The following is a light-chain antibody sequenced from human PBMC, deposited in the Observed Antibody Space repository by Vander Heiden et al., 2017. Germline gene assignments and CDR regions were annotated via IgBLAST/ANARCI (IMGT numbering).Light chain of an antibody. Sequence: DIQMTQSPSSLSASVGDRVTITCRASQSISSYLNWYQQKPWKAPKLLIYAASSLQSVVPSRFSGSGSGTDFTLTISSLQPEDFATYYCQQSYSTPLVTFGPGTKVDIK. J-gene: IGKJ3*01. CDR3: QQSYSTPLVT. CDR1: QSISSY. V-gene: IGKV1-39*01. CDR2: AAS.